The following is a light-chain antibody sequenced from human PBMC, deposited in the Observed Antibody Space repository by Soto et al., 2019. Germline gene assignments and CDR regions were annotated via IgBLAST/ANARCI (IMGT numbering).Light chain of an antibody. CDR1: KLGDKY. CDR3: QAWDSSTAHVI. Sequence: SYELTQPPSVSVSPGQTASIPCSGDKLGDKYASWYQQKPGQSPVLVIYQDNKRPSGIPERFSGSNSGNTATLTISGTQAMDEADYYCQAWDSSTAHVIFGGGTKLTVL. CDR2: QDN. V-gene: IGLV3-1*01. J-gene: IGLJ2*01.